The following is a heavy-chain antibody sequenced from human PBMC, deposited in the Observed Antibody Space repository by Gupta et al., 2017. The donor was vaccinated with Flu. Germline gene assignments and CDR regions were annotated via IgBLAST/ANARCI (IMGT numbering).Heavy chain of an antibody. CDR2: ISTSNGKT. Sequence: QDPGQGLELIVWISTSNGKTIYAQQFQGRGTITTDTSSSTPYMELRSLRADDTAVYYCARCHSSSWCTLFDYWGQIALVT. V-gene: IGHV1-18*01. J-gene: IGHJ4*02. D-gene: IGHD6-13*01. CDR3: ARCHSSSWCTLFDY.